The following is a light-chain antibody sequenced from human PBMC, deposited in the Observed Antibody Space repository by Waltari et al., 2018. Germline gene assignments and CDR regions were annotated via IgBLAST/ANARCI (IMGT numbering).Light chain of an antibody. Sequence: DILLTHSPDSLAASGAAWGTINCNSCQSVLYSSNNKNKVTWYQQEPGQPPKLLICWATVQGSGVADRISGRESGTDFTLTISNLHDEDAAVYCCQQQYSFPLTFGGGTKVEIK. CDR3: QQQYSFPLT. CDR1: QSVLYSSNNKNK. J-gene: IGKJ4*01. CDR2: WAT. V-gene: IGKV4-1*01.